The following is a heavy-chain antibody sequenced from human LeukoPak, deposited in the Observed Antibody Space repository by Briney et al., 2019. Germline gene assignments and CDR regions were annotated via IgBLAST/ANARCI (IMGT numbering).Heavy chain of an antibody. D-gene: IGHD1-26*01. V-gene: IGHV3-23*01. CDR1: GFTSSSYA. Sequence: GGSLRLSCAASGFTSSSYAMNWVRQAPGKGLEWVSVISGSGGTTYYADSVKGRFTISRDNSKNTLYLQMNSLRAEDTAVYYCGKNRYSGSLSPFDIWGQGTMVTVSS. J-gene: IGHJ3*02. CDR3: GKNRYSGSLSPFDI. CDR2: ISGSGGTT.